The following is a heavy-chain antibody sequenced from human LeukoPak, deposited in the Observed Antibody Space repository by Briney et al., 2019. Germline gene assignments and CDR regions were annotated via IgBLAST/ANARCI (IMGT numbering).Heavy chain of an antibody. Sequence: SETLSLTCSVSGGSVSSYYWSWIRQSPGKGLEWIGYIHNSGRTNYNPSLKSRVTGFVDTSKNQVSLRLSSVTAADTAVYYCACGTYYYFDYWGQGTLVTVSS. CDR1: GGSVSSYY. J-gene: IGHJ4*02. CDR2: IHNSGRT. V-gene: IGHV4-4*08. CDR3: ACGTYYYFDY. D-gene: IGHD1-26*01.